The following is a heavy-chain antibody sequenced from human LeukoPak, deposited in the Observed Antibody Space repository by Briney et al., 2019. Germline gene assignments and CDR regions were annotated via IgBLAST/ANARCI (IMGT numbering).Heavy chain of an antibody. CDR3: ARDWVGVGATLYYYYYYMDV. CDR1: GDSISTSNSY. CDR2: IYYSGST. V-gene: IGHV4-39*07. Sequence: SETLSLTCTVSGDSISTSNSYWGWIRQPPGKGLEWIGSIYYSGSTYYNPSLKSRVTISVDTSKNQFSLELSSVTAADTAVYYCARDWVGVGATLYYYYYYMDVWGKGTTVTVSS. D-gene: IGHD1-26*01. J-gene: IGHJ6*03.